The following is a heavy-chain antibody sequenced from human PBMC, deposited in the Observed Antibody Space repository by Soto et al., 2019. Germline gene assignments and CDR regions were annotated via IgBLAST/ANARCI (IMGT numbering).Heavy chain of an antibody. CDR2: IYNSGRT. CDR3: ASVTSGGNRGY. CDR1: GDSISSSHY. Sequence: PSETLSLTCTVSGDSISSSHYWSWIRQPPGKGLEWIGYIYNSGRTNYNPSLKSRVTISVDTSKNQFSLKLTSVTAADTAVYYCASVTSGGNRGYWGQGTLVTVSS. V-gene: IGHV4-59*11. D-gene: IGHD1-26*01. J-gene: IGHJ4*02.